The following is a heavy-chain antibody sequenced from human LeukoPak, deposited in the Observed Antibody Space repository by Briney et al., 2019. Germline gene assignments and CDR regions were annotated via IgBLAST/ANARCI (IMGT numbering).Heavy chain of an antibody. CDR1: GGSISSYY. CDR3: ARDGYYYDSSGPINWFDP. Sequence: SETLSLTCTVSGGSISSYYWSWIRQPAGKGLEWIGRIYTSGSTNYNPSLKSRVTMSVDTSKNQFSLRLSSVTAADTAVYYCARDGYYYDSSGPINWFDPWGQGTLVTVSS. V-gene: IGHV4-4*07. CDR2: IYTSGST. J-gene: IGHJ5*02. D-gene: IGHD3-22*01.